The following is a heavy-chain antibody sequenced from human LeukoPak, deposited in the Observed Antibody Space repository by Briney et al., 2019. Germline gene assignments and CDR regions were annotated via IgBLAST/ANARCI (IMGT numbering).Heavy chain of an antibody. Sequence: PGGSLRLSCAASGFPFISNYMSWVRQAPGKGLEWVSVIYNGGNTYYSDPVKGRFTISRDKSKNTLYLQMNSLRAEDTAVYYCAREFFYGSGSYYEYWGQGTLVTVSS. CDR3: AREFFYGSGSYYEY. J-gene: IGHJ4*02. V-gene: IGHV3-53*01. CDR2: IYNGGNT. D-gene: IGHD3-10*01. CDR1: GFPFISNY.